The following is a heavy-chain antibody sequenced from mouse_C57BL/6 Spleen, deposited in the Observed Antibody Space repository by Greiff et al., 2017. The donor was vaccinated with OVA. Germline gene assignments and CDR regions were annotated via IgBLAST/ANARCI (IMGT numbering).Heavy chain of an antibody. Sequence: VQLQQSGPELVKPGASVKISCKASGYTFTDYYMNWVKQSHGKSLEWIGDINPNNGGTSYNQKFKGKATLTVDKSSSTAYMELRSLTSEDSAVYYCARSGYDEGDWYFDVWGTGTTVTVSS. J-gene: IGHJ1*03. D-gene: IGHD2-2*01. V-gene: IGHV1-26*01. CDR1: GYTFTDYY. CDR2: INPNNGGT. CDR3: ARSGYDEGDWYFDV.